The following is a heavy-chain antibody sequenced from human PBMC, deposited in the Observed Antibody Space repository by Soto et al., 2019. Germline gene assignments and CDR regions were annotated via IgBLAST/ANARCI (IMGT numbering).Heavy chain of an antibody. Sequence: GGSLRLSCAPSGFTFSSNDMHGVRRAPGKGLEWVAVIWYDGSNKYCAESVKGRFTISRDNSKNTLYLQMNSLRDDDTAIYYCAKRRLNTITSLSDWWGQGVQVTVSS. CDR2: IWYDGSNK. D-gene: IGHD3-16*02. CDR1: GFTFSSND. CDR3: AKRRLNTITSLSDW. V-gene: IGHV3-33*06. J-gene: IGHJ1*01.